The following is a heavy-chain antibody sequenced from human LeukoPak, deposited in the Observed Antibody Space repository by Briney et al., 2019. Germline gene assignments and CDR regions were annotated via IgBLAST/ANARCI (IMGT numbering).Heavy chain of an antibody. CDR3: ASTYYDFWTEFDY. Sequence: PSETLSLTCAVYGGSFSGYYWSWIRQPPGKGLEWIGEINHSGSTNYNPSLKSRVTISVDTSKNQFSLKLSSVTAADTAVYYCASTYYDFWTEFDYWGQGTLVTVSS. D-gene: IGHD3-3*01. CDR1: GGSFSGYY. J-gene: IGHJ4*02. V-gene: IGHV4-34*01. CDR2: INHSGST.